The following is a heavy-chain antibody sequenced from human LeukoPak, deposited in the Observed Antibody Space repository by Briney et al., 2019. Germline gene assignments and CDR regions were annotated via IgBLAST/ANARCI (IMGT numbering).Heavy chain of an antibody. Sequence: PGGSLRLSCAASGFTFDDYGMSWVRQAPGKGLEWVSGINWNGGSTGYADSVKGRFTISRDNAKNSLYLQMNSLRAEDMALYYCAKSRNRGYSYGHIDYWGQGTLVTVSS. J-gene: IGHJ4*02. V-gene: IGHV3-20*04. CDR3: AKSRNRGYSYGHIDY. D-gene: IGHD5-18*01. CDR1: GFTFDDYG. CDR2: INWNGGST.